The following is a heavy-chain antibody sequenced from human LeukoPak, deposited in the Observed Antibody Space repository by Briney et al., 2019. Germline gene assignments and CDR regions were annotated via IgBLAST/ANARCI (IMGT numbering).Heavy chain of an antibody. CDR1: GDSISTYY. V-gene: IGHV4-59*01. D-gene: IGHD2-15*01. CDR3: ARLGSWCFDL. CDR2: IYYTGST. J-gene: IGHJ2*01. Sequence: KPSETLSLTCTVSGDSISTYYWSWIRQPPGKGLEWIGYIYYTGSTNYNPSLKSRVTISVDTSRNQFSLKLSSVTAADTAVYFCARLGSWCFDLWGRGTLVTVSS.